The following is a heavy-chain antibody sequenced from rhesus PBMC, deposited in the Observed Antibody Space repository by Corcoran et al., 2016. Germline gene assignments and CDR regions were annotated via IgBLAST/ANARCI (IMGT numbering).Heavy chain of an antibody. V-gene: IGHV3S5*01. D-gene: IGHD5-12*01. CDR1: GFTFSSYG. J-gene: IGHJ4*01. CDR3: AKDTGIQLQLDY. CDR2: ISYGGGSI. Sequence: EVQLVESGGGLVQPGGSLRLSCAASGFTFSSYGMSWVRQAQGKGLEWVSYISYGGGSIYYADSVKGRFTISRDNSKNTLSLQRNSLRAEDTAVYYCAKDTGIQLQLDYWGQGVLVTVSS.